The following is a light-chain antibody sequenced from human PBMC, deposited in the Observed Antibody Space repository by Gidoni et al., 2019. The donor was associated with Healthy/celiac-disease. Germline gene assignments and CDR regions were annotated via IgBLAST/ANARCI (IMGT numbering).Light chain of an antibody. CDR2: GAS. J-gene: IGKJ3*01. CDR1: RSVSSN. CDR3: QQYNNWPRT. V-gene: IGKV3-15*01. Sequence: EIVMTQSPATLSVSPGERATFSCRASRSVSSNSAWYQQKPGQAPRLLIYGASTRATGIPARFSGSGSGTEFTLTISSLQSEDVAVYYCQQYNNWPRTFGPGTKVDIK.